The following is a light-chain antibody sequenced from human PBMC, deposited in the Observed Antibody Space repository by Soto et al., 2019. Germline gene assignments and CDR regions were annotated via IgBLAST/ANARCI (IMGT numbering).Light chain of an antibody. Sequence: EIVLTQSPGTLSLSPGERATLSCRASQSVSSSYLAWYQQKPGQAPRLLIYGASSRATGIPDRFSGSGSGXXXXXXXXXXXXXXFAVYYCQQYGSSPRTFGGXTKVEIK. CDR1: QSVSSSY. CDR3: QQYGSSPRT. V-gene: IGKV3-20*01. J-gene: IGKJ4*01. CDR2: GAS.